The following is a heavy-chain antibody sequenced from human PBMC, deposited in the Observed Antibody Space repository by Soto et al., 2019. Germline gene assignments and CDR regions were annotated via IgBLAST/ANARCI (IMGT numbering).Heavy chain of an antibody. CDR3: ARVGPRNDSGLGIFGWFDP. CDR2: IYYSGSA. D-gene: IGHD3-3*01. V-gene: IGHV4-59*01. CDR1: GGSISSYY. Sequence: HVQLQESGPGLVKPSETLSLTCTVSGGSISSYYCSWIRQPPGKGLEWIGYIYYSGSANYNPSLKSRVTMSVDTSKNQCSLKLSSVTAADTAVYYCARVGPRNDSGLGIFGWFDPWGQGTLVTVSS. J-gene: IGHJ5*02.